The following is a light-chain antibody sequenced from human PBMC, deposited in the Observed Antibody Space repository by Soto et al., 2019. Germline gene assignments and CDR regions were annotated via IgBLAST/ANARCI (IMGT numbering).Light chain of an antibody. V-gene: IGKV3-20*01. J-gene: IGKJ2*01. CDR2: GAS. CDR3: QQYGSSPGT. Sequence: EILLTQSPGTLSLSPGERATLSCRASQSIRSSFLAWYQHKPGQAPRLLMYGASTRATGTPDRFSGSGSGTDFTLTISRLEPEDFAVYYCQQYGSSPGTFGQGTKVDIK. CDR1: QSIRSSF.